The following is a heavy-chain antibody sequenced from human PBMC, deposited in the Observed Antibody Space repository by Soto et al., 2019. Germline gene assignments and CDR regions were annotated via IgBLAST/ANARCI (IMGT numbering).Heavy chain of an antibody. J-gene: IGHJ4*02. Sequence: QVQLQQSESGLVKPSQTLSLTCAISGDSVSSDSVAWNWIRQSPSRGLEWLAKTYYRSKWYNEYAESVKSRITINQDTSKTQFSLHLNSVTPEDTAVYYWVRLIGNSWLDYWGQGTLVSVSS. CDR2: TYYRSKWYN. CDR3: VRLIGNSWLDY. V-gene: IGHV6-1*01. CDR1: GDSVSSDSVA. D-gene: IGHD3-22*01.